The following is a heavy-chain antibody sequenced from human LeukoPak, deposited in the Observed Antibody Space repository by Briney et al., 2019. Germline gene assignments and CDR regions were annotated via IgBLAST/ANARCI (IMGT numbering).Heavy chain of an antibody. CDR1: GFTFSSYA. CDR2: ISYDGSNK. CDR3: ARDWSMDY. V-gene: IGHV3-30*01. Sequence: PERSLRLSCAASGFTFSSYAMHWVRQAPGKGLEWVTVISYDGSNKYYADSVKGRFTISRDDSKNTLYLQMNSLRAEDTAVYYCARDWSMDYWGQGTLVTVSS. J-gene: IGHJ4*02.